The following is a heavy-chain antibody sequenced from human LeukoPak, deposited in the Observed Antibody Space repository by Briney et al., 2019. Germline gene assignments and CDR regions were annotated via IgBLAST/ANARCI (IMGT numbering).Heavy chain of an antibody. CDR2: INHSGST. J-gene: IGHJ6*02. D-gene: IGHD3-10*01. Sequence: SETLSLTCAVYGGSFSGYYWSWIRQPPGKGLEWIGEINHSGSTNYNPSLKSRVTISVDTSKNQFSLKLSSVTAADTAVYYCARDGVLLWFGESIWGMDVWGQGTTVTVSS. V-gene: IGHV4-34*01. CDR3: ARDGVLLWFGESIWGMDV. CDR1: GGSFSGYY.